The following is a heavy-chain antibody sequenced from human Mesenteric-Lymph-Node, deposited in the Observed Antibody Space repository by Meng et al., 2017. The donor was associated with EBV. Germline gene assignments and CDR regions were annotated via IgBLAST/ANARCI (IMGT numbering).Heavy chain of an antibody. D-gene: IGHD3-16*01. V-gene: IGHV4-39*01. CDR2: IYYSGGV. Sequence: QREVREWGPGRVRASESRAGRCIVSGGTIRRSNDYWGWIRQHRGKGVEWIGSIYYSGGVYYNLSLKSRATVSVDTSKNQFSLRLSSVTAADTAVYYCVRHREGGGFEPIDYWGQGTLVTVSS. CDR1: GGTIRRSNDY. J-gene: IGHJ4*02. CDR3: VRHREGGGFEPIDY.